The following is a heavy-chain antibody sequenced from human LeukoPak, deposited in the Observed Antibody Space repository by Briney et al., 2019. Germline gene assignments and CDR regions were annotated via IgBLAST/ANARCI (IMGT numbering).Heavy chain of an antibody. Sequence: SETLSLTCSVSDDSITMYYWTWIRQPPGKGLEWIGYVDHTGSTNFNPSLNGRVSISRDTTNNLFSLRLRSVTAADTAVYFCARGRVSSSAWYSTYYYYFYMDVWGKGTTVTVSS. CDR1: DDSITMYY. CDR3: ARGRVSSSAWYSTYYYYFYMDV. CDR2: VDHTGST. D-gene: IGHD1-1*01. V-gene: IGHV4-59*01. J-gene: IGHJ6*03.